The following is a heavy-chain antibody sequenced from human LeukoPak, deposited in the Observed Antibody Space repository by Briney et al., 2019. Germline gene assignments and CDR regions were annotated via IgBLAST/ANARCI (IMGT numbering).Heavy chain of an antibody. J-gene: IGHJ4*02. CDR2: IKQDGSEK. CDR3: AKDSLGVGIPTVIGIFDY. Sequence: PGGSLRLSCAASGFTFSSYWMSWVRQAPGKGLEWVANIKQDGSEKYYVDSVKGRFTISRDNAKNTLYLQMYSLRAEDTAVYCAKDSLGVGIPTVIGIFDYWGQGTLVTVSS. V-gene: IGHV3-7*03. D-gene: IGHD2-2*02. CDR1: GFTFSSYW.